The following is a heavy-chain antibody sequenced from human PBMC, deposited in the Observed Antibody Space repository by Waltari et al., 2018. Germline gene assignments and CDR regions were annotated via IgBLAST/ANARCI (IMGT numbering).Heavy chain of an antibody. J-gene: IGHJ4*02. CDR2: SYYSGST. CDR1: GGSISSYY. V-gene: IGHV4-59*01. Sequence: QVQLQESGPGLVKPSETLSLTCTVSGGSISSYYWSWIRQPPGKGLEWIWYSYYSGSTNYNPSLTSRVTISVDTSKNQFSLKLSSVTAADTAVYYCARGAGGYSNFDYWGQGTLVTVSS. CDR3: ARGAGGYSNFDY. D-gene: IGHD6-13*01.